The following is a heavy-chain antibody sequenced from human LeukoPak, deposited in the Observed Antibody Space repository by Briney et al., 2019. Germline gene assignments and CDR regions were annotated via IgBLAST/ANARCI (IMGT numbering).Heavy chain of an antibody. CDR1: GFTLSAHD. CDR2: VKHDGSYT. D-gene: IGHD6-19*01. J-gene: IGHJ4*02. CDR3: ARQSLSVSGLDY. V-gene: IGHV3-30*04. Sequence: GGSLRLSCAVSGFTLSAHDMHWVRQTPGKGLAWVAVVKHDGSYTSYAASVKGRFTISRDNSKNTVVLQMNSLSVDDTAIYYCARQSLSVSGLDYWGQGMLVTVSS.